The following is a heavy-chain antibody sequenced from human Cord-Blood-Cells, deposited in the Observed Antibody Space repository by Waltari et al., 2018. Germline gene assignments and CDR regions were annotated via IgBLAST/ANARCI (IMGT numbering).Heavy chain of an antibody. CDR1: GTTFTSYG. CDR3: ARAPGRVTGTTRFKGFDI. J-gene: IGHJ3*02. V-gene: IGHV1-18*04. CDR2: ISAYNGNT. Sequence: QVQLVQSGAEVKKPGASVKVSCKASGTTFTSYGLSRLRQAPGPGLEWMGWISAYNGNTNYAQKLQGRVTMTTDTSTSTAYMGLRSLRSDDTAVYYCARAPGRVTGTTRFKGFDIWGQGTMVTVSS. D-gene: IGHD1-7*01.